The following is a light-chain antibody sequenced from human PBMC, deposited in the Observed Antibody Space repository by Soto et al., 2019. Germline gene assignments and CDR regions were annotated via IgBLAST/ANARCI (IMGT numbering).Light chain of an antibody. CDR2: EVN. J-gene: IGLJ2*01. Sequence: QSVLTQPASVSGSPGQSITISCTGTSSDVGGYNYVSWYQQHPGKAPKLMIYEVNDRPSGVSNRFSGSKSGNTASLTISGLQAEYEADYYCSSYTSSSTPVVFGGGTKVTVL. CDR3: SSYTSSSTPVV. V-gene: IGLV2-14*01. CDR1: SSDVGGYNY.